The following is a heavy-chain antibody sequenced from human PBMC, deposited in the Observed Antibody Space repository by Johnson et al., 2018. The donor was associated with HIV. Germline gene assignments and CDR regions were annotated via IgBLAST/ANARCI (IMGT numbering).Heavy chain of an antibody. CDR3: AKSGLFVLVVYAPDAFDI. D-gene: IGHD2-8*02. CDR2: TSYAGSNK. Sequence: QLVESGGGVVQPGRSLRLSCAASGFAFSNFGMHWVRQAPGKGLEWVAVTSYAGSNKYYADSVKGRFTISRYNSKNTLYLQMNSLRAEYTAVYYCAKSGLFVLVVYAPDAFDIWGQGTMVTVSS. V-gene: IGHV3-30*18. J-gene: IGHJ3*02. CDR1: GFAFSNFG.